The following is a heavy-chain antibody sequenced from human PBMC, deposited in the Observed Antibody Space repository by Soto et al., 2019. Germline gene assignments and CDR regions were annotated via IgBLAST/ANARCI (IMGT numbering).Heavy chain of an antibody. CDR2: IIPIIGSA. CDR1: GYTFTNYG. CDR3: ARDVGRLRPYNWFDP. Sequence: SVKVSCKASGYTFTNYGISWVRQATGQGLEWMGGIIPIIGSANYAQKFQGIVTITADEFTSTAYMELSSLRSEDTAVYYCARDVGRLRPYNWFDPWGQGTQVTVPQ. J-gene: IGHJ5*02. D-gene: IGHD4-17*01. V-gene: IGHV1-69*13.